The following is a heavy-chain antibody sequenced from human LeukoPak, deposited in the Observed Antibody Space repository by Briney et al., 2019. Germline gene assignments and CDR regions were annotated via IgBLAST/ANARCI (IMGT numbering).Heavy chain of an antibody. D-gene: IGHD3-22*01. CDR3: ATSRDYYDSMGGADDAFDI. CDR1: GGSISSGGYY. V-gene: IGHV4-31*03. CDR2: IYYGGST. J-gene: IGHJ3*02. Sequence: SETLSLTCTVSGGSISSGGYYWSWIRQHPGKGLEWIGYIYYGGSTYYNPSLKSRVTISVDTSKNQFSLKLSSVTAADTAVYYCATSRDYYDSMGGADDAFDIWGQGTMVTVSS.